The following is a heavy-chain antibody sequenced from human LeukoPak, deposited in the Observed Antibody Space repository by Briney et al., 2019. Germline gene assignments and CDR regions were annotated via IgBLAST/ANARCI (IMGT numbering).Heavy chain of an antibody. V-gene: IGHV4-4*07. CDR1: GGSISSYY. CDR2: IYTSGST. CDR3: ASSEYYDSSGNLRD. Sequence: PSETLSLTCTVSGGSISSYYWSWIRQPAGKGLEWIGRIYTSGSTNYNPSLKSRVTISVDTSKNQFSLKLSSVTAADTAVYYCASSEYYDSSGNLRDWGQGTLVTVSS. D-gene: IGHD3-22*01. J-gene: IGHJ4*02.